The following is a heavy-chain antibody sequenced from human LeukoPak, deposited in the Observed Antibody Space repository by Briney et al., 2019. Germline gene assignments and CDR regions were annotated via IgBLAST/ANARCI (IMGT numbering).Heavy chain of an antibody. Sequence: GGSLRLSCAASGFTSSSYWMSWGRQAPRKGLEWVANIKQDGSEKYYVDSVKGRFTISRDNAKNSLYLQMNSLRAEDTAVYYCARVVWFGENWFDPWGQGTLVTVSS. V-gene: IGHV3-7*03. J-gene: IGHJ5*02. CDR2: IKQDGSEK. CDR3: ARVVWFGENWFDP. CDR1: GFTSSSYW. D-gene: IGHD3-10*01.